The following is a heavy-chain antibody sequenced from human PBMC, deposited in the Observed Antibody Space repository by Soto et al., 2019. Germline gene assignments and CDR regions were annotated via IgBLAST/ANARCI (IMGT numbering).Heavy chain of an antibody. CDR3: ARSAHDDFWSGYYDY. V-gene: IGHV2-70*01. D-gene: IGHD3-3*01. CDR2: IDWDDDK. CDR1: GFSLNTTGIC. J-gene: IGHJ4*02. Sequence: ESGPTLVNPTQTLTLTCTFSGFSLNTTGICVNWIRQPPGKTLEWLALIDWDDDKYYRRSLKTRLTISKDTSKNQVILTMTNMDPVDTATYYCARSAHDDFWSGYYDYWGQGTLVTVAS.